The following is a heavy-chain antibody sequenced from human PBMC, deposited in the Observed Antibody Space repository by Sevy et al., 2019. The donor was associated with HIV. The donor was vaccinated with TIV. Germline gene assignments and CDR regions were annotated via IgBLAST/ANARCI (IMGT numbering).Heavy chain of an antibody. D-gene: IGHD1-26*01. J-gene: IGHJ3*01. CDR3: GRDDGGSWRYVGAIDF. V-gene: IGHV3-7*01. CDR1: GFTFSDYW. CDR2: IKRDGSEN. Sequence: GGSLRLSCAASGFTFSDYWMTWVRQAPGKGLEWVASIKRDGSENDHVDSVKGRFTISRDNAKKSLFLKMHSLRVEDTAVYYCGRDDGGSWRYVGAIDFWGQVTMVTVSS.